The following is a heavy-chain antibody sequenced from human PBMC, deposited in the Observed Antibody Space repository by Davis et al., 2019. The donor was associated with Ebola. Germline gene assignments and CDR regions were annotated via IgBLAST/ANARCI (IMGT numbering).Heavy chain of an antibody. CDR2: IYYSGST. V-gene: IGHV4-59*08. Sequence: MPSETLSLTCTVSGGSISSYYWSWIRQPPGKGLEWIGYIYYSGSTYYNPSLKSRVTISVDTSKNQFSLKLSSVTAADTAVYYCASPARGVNPYYYYGMDVWGQGTTVTVSS. CDR3: ASPARGVNPYYYYGMDV. D-gene: IGHD1-14*01. J-gene: IGHJ6*02. CDR1: GGSISSYY.